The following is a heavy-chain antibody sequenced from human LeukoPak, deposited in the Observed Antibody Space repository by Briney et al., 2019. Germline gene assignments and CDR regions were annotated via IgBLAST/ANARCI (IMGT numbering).Heavy chain of an antibody. Sequence: PGGSLRLSCAASGFTFSSYAMSWVRQAPGKGLEWVSAISGSGGSTYYADSVKGRFTISRDNSKNSLYLQMNSLRAEDTAVYYCARDVLRGYYWAFGYWGQGTLVTVSS. CDR3: ARDVLRGYYWAFGY. CDR1: GFTFSSYA. D-gene: IGHD3-22*01. CDR2: ISGSGGST. V-gene: IGHV3-23*01. J-gene: IGHJ4*02.